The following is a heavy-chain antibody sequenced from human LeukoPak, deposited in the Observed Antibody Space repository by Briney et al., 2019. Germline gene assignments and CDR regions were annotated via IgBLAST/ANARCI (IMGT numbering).Heavy chain of an antibody. D-gene: IGHD3-16*01. CDR2: MNQSGGT. CDR3: ARGALGSSLQH. V-gene: IGHV4-34*01. Sequence: SETLSLTCAVYGGSFSGLYWTWIRQPPGKGLELIGEMNQSGGTNYNPSLKSQVTISVDKSKNQMSLKLSSVTAADTAVYYCARGALGSSLQHWGQGTLVTVSA. J-gene: IGHJ1*01. CDR1: GGSFSGLY.